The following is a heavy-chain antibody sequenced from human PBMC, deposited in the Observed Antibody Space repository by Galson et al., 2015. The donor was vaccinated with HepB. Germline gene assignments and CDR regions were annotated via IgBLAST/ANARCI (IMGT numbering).Heavy chain of an antibody. D-gene: IGHD4-17*01. CDR3: ARAPGYGDYGGTLYGMDV. Sequence: SVKVSCKASGYTFTSYGISWVRQAPGQGLEWMGIINPSGGSTSYAQKFQGRVTMTRDTSTSTVYMELSSLRSEDTAVYYCARAPGYGDYGGTLYGMDVWGQGTTVTVSS. CDR2: INPSGGST. J-gene: IGHJ6*02. V-gene: IGHV1-46*01. CDR1: GYTFTSYG.